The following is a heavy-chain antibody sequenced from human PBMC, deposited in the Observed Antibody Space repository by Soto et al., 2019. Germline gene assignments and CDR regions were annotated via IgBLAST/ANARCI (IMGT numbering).Heavy chain of an antibody. D-gene: IGHD3-10*01. CDR2: IYSGGST. CDR1: GFTVSSNY. V-gene: IGHV3-53*01. CDR3: ASEGSGSYGHFDY. Sequence: GGSLRLSCAASGFTVSSNYMSWVRQAPGKGLEWVSVIYSGGSTYYADSVKGRFTISRDNSKNTLYLQMNSLRAEDTAVYYCASEGSGSYGHFDYWGQGTLVTVSS. J-gene: IGHJ4*02.